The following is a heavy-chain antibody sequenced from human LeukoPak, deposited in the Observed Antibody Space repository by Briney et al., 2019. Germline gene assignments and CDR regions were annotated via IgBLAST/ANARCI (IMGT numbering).Heavy chain of an antibody. CDR3: ARGSAGYYDSSGYFNFDY. Sequence: GASVKVSCKASGYTFTSYAMNWVRQPPGQGLEWMGLINTNTWNPTYAQGFTGRFLFSLDTSVSTAYLQISSLKAEDTAVYYCARGSAGYYDSSGYFNFDYWGQGTLVTVSS. D-gene: IGHD3-22*01. CDR1: GYTFTSYA. CDR2: INTNTWNP. V-gene: IGHV7-4-1*02. J-gene: IGHJ4*02.